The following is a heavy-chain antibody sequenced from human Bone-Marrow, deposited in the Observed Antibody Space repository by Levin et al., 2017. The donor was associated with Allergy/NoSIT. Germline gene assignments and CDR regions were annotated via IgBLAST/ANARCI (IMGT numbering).Heavy chain of an antibody. CDR2: IYIAGDT. V-gene: IGHV3-53*01. D-gene: IGHD3-10*01. CDR1: AFSVSSYY. CDR3: ARGGFREFYPFDF. J-gene: IGHJ4*02. Sequence: GGSLRLSCEVYAFSVSSYYMNWVRQAPGKGLEWVAVIYIAGDTYYADSVKGRFTISRDNSKDTLYLQMNNLRVEDTAVYYCARGGFREFYPFDFWGQGTRVTVSS.